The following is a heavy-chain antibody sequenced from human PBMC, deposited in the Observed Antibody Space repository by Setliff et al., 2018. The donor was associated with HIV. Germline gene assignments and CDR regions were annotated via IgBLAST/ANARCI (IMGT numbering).Heavy chain of an antibody. V-gene: IGHV4-4*07. CDR1: GGSFSTYY. CDR2: VHSTGTT. Sequence: SETLSLTCTVSGGSFSTYYWSWIRQPAGEGPEYIGRVHSTGTTIYNPSLKSRVTMSVDASKNQLSLKLRSVTAADTAVYYCAREAVDDYARYFDYWGQGSLVTVS. CDR3: AREAVDDYARYFDY. D-gene: IGHD4-17*01. J-gene: IGHJ4*02.